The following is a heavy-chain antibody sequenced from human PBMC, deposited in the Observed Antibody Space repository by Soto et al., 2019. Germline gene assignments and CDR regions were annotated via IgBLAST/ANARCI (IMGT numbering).Heavy chain of an antibody. Sequence: ASVKVSCKASGGTFSSYTISWVRQAPGQGLEWMGRIIPILGIANYAQKFQGRVTITADKSTSTAYMELSSLRSEDTAVYYCAFLLGDNCSGGSCYLPNDAFDIWGQGTMVTVSS. V-gene: IGHV1-69*02. CDR2: IIPILGIA. CDR1: GGTFSSYT. J-gene: IGHJ3*02. D-gene: IGHD2-15*01. CDR3: AFLLGDNCSGGSCYLPNDAFDI.